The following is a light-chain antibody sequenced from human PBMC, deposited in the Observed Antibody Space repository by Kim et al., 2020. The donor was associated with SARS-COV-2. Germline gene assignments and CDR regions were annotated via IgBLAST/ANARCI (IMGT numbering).Light chain of an antibody. CDR2: TNK. Sequence: GQRVTISCSGSRANIGTNTVTWYQQHPGTAPTHLISTNKQRPSGVPDRLSGSRSGTSASLAISGLQSEDEATYYCAAWDDRLNGWVFGGGTQLTVL. CDR1: RANIGTNT. V-gene: IGLV1-44*01. J-gene: IGLJ3*02. CDR3: AAWDDRLNGWV.